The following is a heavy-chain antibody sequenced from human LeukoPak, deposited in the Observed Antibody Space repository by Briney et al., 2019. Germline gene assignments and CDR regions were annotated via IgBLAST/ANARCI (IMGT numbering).Heavy chain of an antibody. J-gene: IGHJ6*02. Sequence: GESLKISCKGSGYSFTSYWIGRVRQLPGKGLEWMGIIYPGDSDTRYSPSFQGQVTISADKSISTAYLQWSSLKASDTAMYYCARQKSSIAPMSLYYYGMDVWGQGTTVTVSS. CDR2: IYPGDSDT. CDR3: ARQKSSIAPMSLYYYGMDV. CDR1: GYSFTSYW. D-gene: IGHD6-6*01. V-gene: IGHV5-51*01.